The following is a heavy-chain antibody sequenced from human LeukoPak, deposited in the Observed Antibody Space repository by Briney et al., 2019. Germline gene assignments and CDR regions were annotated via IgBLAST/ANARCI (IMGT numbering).Heavy chain of an antibody. J-gene: IGHJ4*02. V-gene: IGHV1-46*01. Sequence: ASVKVSCKAYGYTFTSYYMHWVRQAPGQGLEWMGIINPTGGSTSYAQKFQGRVTMTRDTSTSTVYMELSSLRSEDTAVYYCARGANYCTNGVCSLFYWGQGTLVTVSS. D-gene: IGHD2-8*01. CDR2: INPTGGST. CDR1: GYTFTSYY. CDR3: ARGANYCTNGVCSLFY.